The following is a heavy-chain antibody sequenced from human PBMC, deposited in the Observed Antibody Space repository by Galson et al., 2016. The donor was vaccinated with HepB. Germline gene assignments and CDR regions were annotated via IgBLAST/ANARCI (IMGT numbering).Heavy chain of an antibody. J-gene: IGHJ4*02. D-gene: IGHD3-3*02. CDR1: GFIFSSYW. Sequence: SLRLSCAASGFIFSSYWMTWVRQAPGKGLEWVASINEGGSEKYFVDSVKGRFTISRDNAKMSLFLQMSSLTAEDTAVYYCATGGPNSISGKWGQGTLVTVSS. CDR3: ATGGPNSISGK. CDR2: INEGGSEK. V-gene: IGHV3-7*03.